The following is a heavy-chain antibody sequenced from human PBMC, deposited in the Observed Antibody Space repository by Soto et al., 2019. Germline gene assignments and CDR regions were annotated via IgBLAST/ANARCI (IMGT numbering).Heavy chain of an antibody. CDR2: ISGSAGST. CDR1: VFSFYSYS. V-gene: IGHV3-23*01. J-gene: IGHJ4*02. D-gene: IGHD6-19*01. Sequence: PGGSLRLSCAASVFSFYSYSMSWVRQAPGKGLEWVSVISGSAGSTYYADSVKGRFTISRDNSKNTLYLQMNSLRAEDTALYYCAKIGLGIFEYWGQGTMVTVSS. CDR3: AKIGLGIFEY.